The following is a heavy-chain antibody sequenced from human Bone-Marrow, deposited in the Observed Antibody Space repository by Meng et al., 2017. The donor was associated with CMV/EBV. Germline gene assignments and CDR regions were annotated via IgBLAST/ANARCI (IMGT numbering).Heavy chain of an antibody. D-gene: IGHD6-13*01. CDR1: GFTFSSYS. Sequence: GESLKISCAASGFTFSSYSMNWVRQAPGKGLEWVSSISSSSSDIYYADSVKGRFTISRDNAKNSLYLQMNSLRAEDTAVYYCARDQLYSSRAYYYYYGMDVWGQGTTVTVSS. CDR2: ISSSSSDI. V-gene: IGHV3-21*01. J-gene: IGHJ6*02. CDR3: ARDQLYSSRAYYYYYGMDV.